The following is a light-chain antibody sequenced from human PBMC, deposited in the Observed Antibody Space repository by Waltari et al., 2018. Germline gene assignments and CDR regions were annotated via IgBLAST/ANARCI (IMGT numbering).Light chain of an antibody. CDR3: NSYAGRNTVV. V-gene: IGLV2-8*01. CDR2: EDT. CDR1: SSGVGANNL. Sequence: QSALTQPPSASGSPGQSVTISCTGTSSGVGANNLVSWYHQHPGRAPKLMIYEDTKRPSGVPDRFSGSKSGNTASLTVSGLQPDDEADYYCNSYAGRNTVVFGGGTKLTVL. J-gene: IGLJ2*01.